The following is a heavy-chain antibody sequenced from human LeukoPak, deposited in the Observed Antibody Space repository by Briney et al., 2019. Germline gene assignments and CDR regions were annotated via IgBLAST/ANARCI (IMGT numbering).Heavy chain of an antibody. V-gene: IGHV3-30*02. CDR3: AKRGYSSSWNFDS. Sequence: GGSLRLSCAASGFTFSSYTMSWVRQAPGKGLEWVAFIRYDGSNKYYADSVKGRFTISRDNSKNTVSLQMNSLRAEDTAVYYCAKRGYSSSWNFDSWGQGTLVTVSS. CDR2: IRYDGSNK. CDR1: GFTFSSYT. D-gene: IGHD6-13*01. J-gene: IGHJ4*02.